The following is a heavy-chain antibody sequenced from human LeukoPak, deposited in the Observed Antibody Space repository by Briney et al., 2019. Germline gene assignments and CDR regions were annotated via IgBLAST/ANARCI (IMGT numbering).Heavy chain of an antibody. J-gene: IGHJ3*02. D-gene: IGHD3-22*01. CDR1: GYTLTELS. CDR2: FDPEDGET. Sequence: ASVKVSCKVSGYTLTELSMHWVRQAPGKGLEWMGGFDPEDGETIYAQKFQGRVTMTEDTSTDTAYMELSSLRSEDTAVYYCARGLPAYDSSGSYGHDALDIWGQGTMVTVSS. V-gene: IGHV1-24*01. CDR3: ARGLPAYDSSGSYGHDALDI.